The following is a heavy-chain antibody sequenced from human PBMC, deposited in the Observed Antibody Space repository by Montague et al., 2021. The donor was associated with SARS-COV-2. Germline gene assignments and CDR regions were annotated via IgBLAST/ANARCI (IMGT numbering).Heavy chain of an antibody. V-gene: IGHV4-4*02. J-gene: IGHJ4*02. CDR2: ISHGGTT. CDR3: AREAKAVSGRLDS. CDR1: SDSFSSSDW. D-gene: IGHD6-19*01. Sequence: SETLSLTCTVSSDSFSSSDWWSWVRQPPGKGLDWIGEISHGGTTNYKSSLKSRVTMSIDKSENQFSLKLTSVTAADTAVYYCAREAKAVSGRLDSWGRGTLVTVSS.